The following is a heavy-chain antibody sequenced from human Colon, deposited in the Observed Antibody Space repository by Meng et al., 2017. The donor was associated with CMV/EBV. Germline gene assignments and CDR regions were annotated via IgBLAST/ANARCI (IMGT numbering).Heavy chain of an antibody. Sequence: GESLKISCVASGFTFRNYEMNWVRQAPGKGLEWVSYISGSGSATYFVDSVKGRFTISRDNVKNTMDLQMNSLRAEDTAVYYCARDPFIKAFDIWGQGTMVTVSS. CDR2: ISGSGSAT. V-gene: IGHV3-48*03. CDR3: ARDPFIKAFDI. J-gene: IGHJ3*02. CDR1: GFTFRNYE.